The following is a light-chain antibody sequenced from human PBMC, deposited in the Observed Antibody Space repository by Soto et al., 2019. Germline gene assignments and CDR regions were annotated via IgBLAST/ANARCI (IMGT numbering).Light chain of an antibody. Sequence: QSALTQPASVSGSPGQSITISCTGTSSDVGAYDFVPWYQHSPGKAPKLVTFDVTHRPPGISDRFSGSKSANTASLTISGLQAADEAFYYCSSYTTRSTLVFGGGTQLTVL. V-gene: IGLV2-14*01. CDR2: DVT. CDR1: SSDVGAYDF. CDR3: SSYTTRSTLV. J-gene: IGLJ2*01.